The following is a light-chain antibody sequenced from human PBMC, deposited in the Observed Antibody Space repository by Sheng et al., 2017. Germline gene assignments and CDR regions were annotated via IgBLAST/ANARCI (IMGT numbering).Light chain of an antibody. CDR1: SSDVGGYNY. V-gene: IGLV2-8*01. Sequence: QSALTQPPSASGSPGQSVTISCTGTSSDVGGYNYVSWYQQHPGKAPKLMIYEVSKRPSGVPDRFSGSKSGTSASLAISGLQSEDEADYYCASWHDSLNGWVFGGGTKLTVL. CDR2: EVS. J-gene: IGLJ3*02. CDR3: ASWHDSLNGWV.